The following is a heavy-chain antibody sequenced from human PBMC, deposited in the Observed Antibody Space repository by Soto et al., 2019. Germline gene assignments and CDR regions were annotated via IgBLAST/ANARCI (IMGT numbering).Heavy chain of an antibody. J-gene: IGHJ4*02. D-gene: IGHD2-15*01. V-gene: IGHV3-7*05. CDR1: GFTFRSHW. Sequence: EVQLVESGGGLVQPGGSLRLSCVVSGFTFRSHWMSWVRQAPGKGLVWVADINQEGSEEYYVDSVKGRFTVSRDNAKHSLYLQMNILRAEDTAVYYCARGHFGRDYWGQGTLVIVSP. CDR3: ARGHFGRDY. CDR2: INQEGSEE.